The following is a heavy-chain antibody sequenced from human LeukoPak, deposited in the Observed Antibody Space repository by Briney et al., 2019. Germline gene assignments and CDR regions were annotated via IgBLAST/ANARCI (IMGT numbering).Heavy chain of an antibody. Sequence: PSETLSLTCTVSGGSISSYYWSWIRQPPGKGLEWIGYIYYSGSTNYNPSLKSRVTISVDTSKNQFSLNLSSVTAADTAVYYCARDVTAMAYFDYWGQGTLVTVSS. CDR2: IYYSGST. D-gene: IGHD5-18*01. CDR3: ARDVTAMAYFDY. V-gene: IGHV4-59*01. J-gene: IGHJ4*02. CDR1: GGSISSYY.